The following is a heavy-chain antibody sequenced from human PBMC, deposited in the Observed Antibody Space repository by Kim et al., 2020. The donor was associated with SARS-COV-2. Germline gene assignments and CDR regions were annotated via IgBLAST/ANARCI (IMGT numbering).Heavy chain of an antibody. D-gene: IGHD6-13*01. CDR1: GGSISSSNW. CDR2: IYNSGST. J-gene: IGHJ4*02. CDR3: ARGYSSSWIDY. V-gene: IGHV4-4*02. Sequence: SETLSLTCAVSGGSISSSNWWSWVRQPPGKGLEWIWEIYNSGSTNNNPSLKSRVTISVDKSKNQFSLKLSSVTAADTAVYYCARGYSSSWIDYWGQGTLVTVSS.